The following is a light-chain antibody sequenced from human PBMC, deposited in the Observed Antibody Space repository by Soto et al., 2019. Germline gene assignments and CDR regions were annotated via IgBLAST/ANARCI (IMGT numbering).Light chain of an antibody. J-gene: IGKJ1*01. Sequence: DIQMTQSPSTLSASVGDRVTITCRASQSLTSWFAWYQQKPGKAPQLLIYDASSLESGVPSRFSGSESGTEFTLTITSLQPDDSATYYCQEYTDNSGTFGQGTNVEI. CDR3: QEYTDNSGT. CDR1: QSLTSW. CDR2: DAS. V-gene: IGKV1-5*01.